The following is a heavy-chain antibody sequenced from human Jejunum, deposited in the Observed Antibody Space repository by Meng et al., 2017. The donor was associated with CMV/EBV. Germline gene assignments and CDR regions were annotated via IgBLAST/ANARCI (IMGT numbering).Heavy chain of an antibody. J-gene: IGHJ4*02. Sequence: SFPASAFSVSRTNMTWVRQAPGKGLEWVSAIYSGNTTYYADSVKGRFTISRDNSKNTLYLQMNSLRAEDTAVYYCAKKYSGSFDYWGQGTLVTVSS. CDR3: AKKYSGSFDY. V-gene: IGHV3-53*01. D-gene: IGHD1-26*01. CDR1: AFSVSRTN. CDR2: IYSGNTT.